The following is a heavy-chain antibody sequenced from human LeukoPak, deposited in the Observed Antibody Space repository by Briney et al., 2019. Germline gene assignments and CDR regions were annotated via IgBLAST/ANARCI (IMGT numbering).Heavy chain of an antibody. J-gene: IGHJ4*02. D-gene: IGHD6-19*01. Sequence: PGGSLRLSCAASGFTFSSYGMHWVRQAPGKGLEWVAVISYDGSNKYYADSVKGRFTISRDNAKNSLYLQMNSLRAEDTAVYYCARVTVAGTIFDYWGQGTLVTVSS. V-gene: IGHV3-30*03. CDR1: GFTFSSYG. CDR3: ARVTVAGTIFDY. CDR2: ISYDGSNK.